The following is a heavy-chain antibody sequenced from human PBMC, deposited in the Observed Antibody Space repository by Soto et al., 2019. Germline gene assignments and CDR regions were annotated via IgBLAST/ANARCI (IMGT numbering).Heavy chain of an antibody. J-gene: IGHJ4*02. CDR1: GFTFSSYA. V-gene: IGHV3-23*01. CDR3: AKGYYVLRFLEWLLNLSDY. D-gene: IGHD3-3*01. CDR2: ISGSGGST. Sequence: PGGSLRLSCAASGFTFSSYAMSWVRQAPGKGLEWVSAISGSGGSTYYADSVKGRFTISRDNSKNTLYLQMNSLRAEDTAVYYCAKGYYVLRFLEWLLNLSDYLGQGTLVTAPQ.